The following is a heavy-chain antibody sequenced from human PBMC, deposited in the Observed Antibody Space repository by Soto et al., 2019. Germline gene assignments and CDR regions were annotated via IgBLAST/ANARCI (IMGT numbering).Heavy chain of an antibody. Sequence: QVQLVQSGAEVKKPGASVKVSCKASGYTFTSYDIYWVRQATGQGLEYLGWMNPNSGNTAYVQKFKGRVTMTWDTCITTAYMELRSLRSEDTAVYFCARGIKYGAYSRWFDPWGQGTLVTVSS. CDR3: ARGIKYGAYSRWFDP. J-gene: IGHJ5*02. D-gene: IGHD4-17*01. V-gene: IGHV1-8*01. CDR1: GYTFTSYD. CDR2: MNPNSGNT.